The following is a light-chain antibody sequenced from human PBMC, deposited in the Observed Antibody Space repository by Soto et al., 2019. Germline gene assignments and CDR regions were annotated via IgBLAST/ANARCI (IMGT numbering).Light chain of an antibody. J-gene: IGKJ4*01. CDR3: QQYHNWPLT. CDR1: QGISSN. Sequence: EIVMTQSPVTLSVSAGEGATLSCRASQGISSNLAWYQQKPGQAPRLLIFGASTRATGIPARFSGXXXXTXXXLTINTLQSEDFAVYYCQQYHNWPLTFGGGTKVEIK. V-gene: IGKV3-15*01. CDR2: GAS.